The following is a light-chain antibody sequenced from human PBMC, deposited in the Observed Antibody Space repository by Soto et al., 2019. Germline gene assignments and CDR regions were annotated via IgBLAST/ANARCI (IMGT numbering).Light chain of an antibody. CDR1: QSVSSN. V-gene: IGKV3-15*01. CDR3: QQYNNWPLT. CDR2: GAS. Sequence: EIVLTQSPGTLSLSPGEISTLSCKASQSVSSNLAWYQQKPGQAPRLLIYGASTRATGIPARFSGSGSGTEFTLTISSLQSEDFAVYSCQQYNNWPLTFGGGTKVDIK. J-gene: IGKJ4*01.